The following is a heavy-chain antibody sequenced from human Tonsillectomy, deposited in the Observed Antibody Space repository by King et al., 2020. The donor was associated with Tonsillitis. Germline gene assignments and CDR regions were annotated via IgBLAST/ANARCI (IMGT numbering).Heavy chain of an antibody. V-gene: IGHV3-7*03. D-gene: IGHD5-18*01. CDR2: IKQDGSAK. Sequence: QLVQSGGGLVQPGGSLRLSCAASGFTFSSYWMSWVRQAPGKGLEWVANIKQDGSAKYYVDSVKGRFTISRDNAKNSLYLQMNSLRAEDTAVYYCARDVGGYSYAGYFDYWGQGTLVTVSS. CDR3: ARDVGGYSYAGYFDY. J-gene: IGHJ4*02. CDR1: GFTFSSYW.